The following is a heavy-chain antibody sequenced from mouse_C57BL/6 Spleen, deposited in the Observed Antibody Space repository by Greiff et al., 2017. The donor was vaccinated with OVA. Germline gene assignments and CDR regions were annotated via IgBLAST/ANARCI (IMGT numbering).Heavy chain of an antibody. V-gene: IGHV1-9*01. Sequence: VQLQQSGAELMKPGASVKLSCKATGYTFTGYWIEWVKQRPGHGLEWIGEILPGSGSTNNNEKFKGKATFTADTSSNTAYMQLSSLTTEDSAIYYCARGYYGSSYGYAMDYWGQGTSVTVSS. CDR2: ILPGSGST. CDR3: ARGYYGSSYGYAMDY. J-gene: IGHJ4*01. CDR1: GYTFTGYW. D-gene: IGHD1-1*01.